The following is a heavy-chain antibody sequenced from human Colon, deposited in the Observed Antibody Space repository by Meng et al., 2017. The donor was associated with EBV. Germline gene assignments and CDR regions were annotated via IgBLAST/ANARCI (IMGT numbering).Heavy chain of an antibody. D-gene: IGHD5-18*01. CDR1: GGSISSGDYY. CDR2: IYYSGST. J-gene: IGHJ2*01. Sequence: AQGLGSGPGVVKPSQTLSRTCTVSGGSISSGDYYWSWIRQPPGKGLELIGHIYYSGSTSYNPSLKSRVTISVDTSNNQFSLKLSSVTAADTAVYYCARVGWRQWSFDLWGRGTLVTVSS. V-gene: IGHV4-30-4*01. CDR3: ARVGWRQWSFDL.